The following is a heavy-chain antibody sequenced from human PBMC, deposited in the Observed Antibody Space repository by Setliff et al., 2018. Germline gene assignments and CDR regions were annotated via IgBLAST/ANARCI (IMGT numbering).Heavy chain of an antibody. CDR1: GGSISSGGYY. Sequence: PSETLSLTCTVSGGSISSGGYYWSWIRQHPGKGLEWIGYIYYSGSTYYNPSLKSRVTISVDTSKNQFSLKLSSVTAADTAVYYCARVALVVVIRNAFDIWGQGTMVT. J-gene: IGHJ3*02. CDR2: IYYSGST. V-gene: IGHV4-31*03. D-gene: IGHD2-21*01. CDR3: ARVALVVVIRNAFDI.